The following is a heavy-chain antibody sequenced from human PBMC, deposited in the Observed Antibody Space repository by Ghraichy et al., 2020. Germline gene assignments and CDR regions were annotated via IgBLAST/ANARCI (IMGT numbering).Heavy chain of an antibody. CDR2: IYYSGST. J-gene: IGHJ2*01. V-gene: IGHV4-59*01. CDR3: ARWTTVTTRYFDL. D-gene: IGHD4-17*01. CDR1: GGSISSYY. Sequence: SQTLSLTCSVSGGSISSYYWSWIRQPPGKGLEWIGYIYYSGSTNYNPSLKSRVTISVDTSKNQFSLKLSSVTAADTAVYYCARWTTVTTRYFDLWGRDTLVTVSS.